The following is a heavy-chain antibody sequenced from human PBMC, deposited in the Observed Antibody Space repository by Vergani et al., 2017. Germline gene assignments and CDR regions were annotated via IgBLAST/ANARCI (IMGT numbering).Heavy chain of an antibody. CDR3: AKDCYDILTGPYGMDV. V-gene: IGHV3-30*02. Sequence: VQLVESGGGVVQPGGSLRLSCAASGFTFSSYGRHWVRQAPGKGLEWMAFIRYYGSNKYYADSVKGRFTISRDNSKNTLYLQMNSLRAEDTAVYYCAKDCYDILTGPYGMDVWGQGTTVTVSS. CDR2: IRYYGSNK. CDR1: GFTFSSYG. D-gene: IGHD3-9*01. J-gene: IGHJ6*02.